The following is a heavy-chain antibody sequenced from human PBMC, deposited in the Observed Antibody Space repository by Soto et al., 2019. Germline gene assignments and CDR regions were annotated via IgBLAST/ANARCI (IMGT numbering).Heavy chain of an antibody. Sequence: EVQLLESGGGLVQPGGSLRLSCAASGFTFSSYAMSWVRQAPGKGLEWVSAISGSGGSTYYADSVKGRFTISRDNSKNALYQQMNSLRAEDTAVYYCAKEGGGYSSGWYDFDYWGQGTLVTVSS. CDR1: GFTFSSYA. CDR2: ISGSGGST. D-gene: IGHD6-19*01. CDR3: AKEGGGYSSGWYDFDY. V-gene: IGHV3-23*01. J-gene: IGHJ4*02.